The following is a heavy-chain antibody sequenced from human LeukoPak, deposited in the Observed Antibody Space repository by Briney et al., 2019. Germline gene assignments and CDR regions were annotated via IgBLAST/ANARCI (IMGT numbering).Heavy chain of an antibody. Sequence: SETLSLTCTVSGGSISSYHWSWIRQPPGKGLQWIGFIYYSGRTYYNPSLKSRVTISVDTSKNQFSLKLTSVTAADTAVYYCAREGDPEGDWGQGTLVTVSS. CDR2: IYYSGRT. V-gene: IGHV4-30-4*01. CDR3: AREGDPEGD. CDR1: GGSISSYH. D-gene: IGHD2-21*01. J-gene: IGHJ4*02.